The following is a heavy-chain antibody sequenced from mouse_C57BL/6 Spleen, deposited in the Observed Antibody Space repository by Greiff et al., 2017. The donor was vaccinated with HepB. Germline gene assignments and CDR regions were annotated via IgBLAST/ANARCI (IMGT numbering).Heavy chain of an antibody. V-gene: IGHV7-1*01. Sequence: EVQRVESGGGLVQSGRSLRLSCATSGFTFSDFYIEWVRQAPGKGLEWIAASRNKANDYTTEYSASVKGRFIVSRDTSQSILYLQMNALRAEDTAIYYCARDAQGNLAYWGQGTLVTVSA. CDR2: SRNKANDYTT. J-gene: IGHJ3*01. CDR1: GFTFSDFY. CDR3: ARDAQGNLAY. D-gene: IGHD2-1*01.